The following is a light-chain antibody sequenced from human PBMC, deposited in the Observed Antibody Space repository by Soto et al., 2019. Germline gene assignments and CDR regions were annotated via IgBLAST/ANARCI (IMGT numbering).Light chain of an antibody. CDR2: SNV. V-gene: IGLV2-14*03. Sequence: QSVLTQTASVSGSPGQSITISCTGTSSDVGGYNFVSWYQQHPGKAPKLIIYSNVRRPSGVPDRFSGSKSGTSASLDISGLLSEDEADYYCAAWDASLNGVVFGGGTKLTVL. J-gene: IGLJ2*01. CDR3: AAWDASLNGVV. CDR1: SSDVGGYNF.